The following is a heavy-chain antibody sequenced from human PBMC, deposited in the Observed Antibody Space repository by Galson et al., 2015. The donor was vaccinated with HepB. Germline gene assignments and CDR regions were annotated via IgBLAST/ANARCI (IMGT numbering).Heavy chain of an antibody. V-gene: IGHV2-26*02. Sequence: PALVKPTQTLTLPCTVSGFSLRNATMGVSWIRQPPGKALEWLAHIFSNDEKSYSASLKSRLSISKDTSKNQVVLTMTNMDPGDTATYYCARAPYDYDTGSPYPDYWGQGTLVTVSS. CDR1: GFSLRNATMG. D-gene: IGHD3-10*01. CDR3: ARAPYDYDTGSPYPDY. J-gene: IGHJ4*02. CDR2: IFSNDEK.